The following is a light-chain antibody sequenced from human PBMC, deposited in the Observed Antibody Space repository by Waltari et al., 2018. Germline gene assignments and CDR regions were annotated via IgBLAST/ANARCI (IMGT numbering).Light chain of an antibody. CDR3: QTWNKGVVV. V-gene: IGLV4-69*01. Sequence: QLVLTQSPSASASLGTSVKLTCSLSSGHSNYAIAWHQQRAEKGPRCLTTIDRDGSHTDGDGIPARFSGSSSGAELYLTISSLQAEDEADYYCQTWNKGVVVFGGGTKLTVL. CDR1: SGHSNYA. CDR2: IDRDGSH. J-gene: IGLJ2*01.